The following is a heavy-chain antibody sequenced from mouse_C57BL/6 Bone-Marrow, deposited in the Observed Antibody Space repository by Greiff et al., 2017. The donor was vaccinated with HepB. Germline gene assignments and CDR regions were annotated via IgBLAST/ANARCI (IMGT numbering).Heavy chain of an antibody. D-gene: IGHD2-5*01. CDR1: GYTFTDYE. CDR2: IDPETGGT. CDR3: TRSGTYYSNYGGFAY. Sequence: VQLQQSGAELVRPGASVTLSCKASGYTFTDYEMHWVKQTPVHGLEWIGAIDPETGGTAYNQKFKGKAILTADKSSSTAYMELRSLTSEDSAVYYCTRSGTYYSNYGGFAYWGQGTLVTVSA. J-gene: IGHJ3*01. V-gene: IGHV1-15*01.